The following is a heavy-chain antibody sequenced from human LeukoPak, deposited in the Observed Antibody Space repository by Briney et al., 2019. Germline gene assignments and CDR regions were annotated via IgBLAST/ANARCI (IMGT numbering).Heavy chain of an antibody. Sequence: RSSGPTLVNPTQTLTLTCTFSGFSLSTSGMCVSWIRQPPGKALEWLARIDWDDDKYYSTPLKTRLTISKDTSKNQVVLTITNMDPVDTATYYCARMTRYTPMVSARRYYYYCMDVWGQGTTVTVSS. CDR3: ARMTRYTPMVSARRYYYYCMDV. D-gene: IGHD5-18*01. J-gene: IGHJ6*02. V-gene: IGHV2-70*11. CDR2: IDWDDDK. CDR1: GFSLSTSGMC.